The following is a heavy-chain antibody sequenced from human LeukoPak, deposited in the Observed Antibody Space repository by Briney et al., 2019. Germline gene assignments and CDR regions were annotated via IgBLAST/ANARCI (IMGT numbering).Heavy chain of an antibody. CDR3: AKGSKAVVFTRDHYMDV. Sequence: GGSLRLSCAASGFTFSSYEMNWVRQAPGKGLEWVSYISSSGSTIYYADSVKGRFTISRGNAKNSLYLQMNSLRAEDTAVYYCAKGSKAVVFTRDHYMDVWGKGTTVTFSS. CDR1: GFTFSSYE. D-gene: IGHD3-22*01. V-gene: IGHV3-48*03. J-gene: IGHJ6*03. CDR2: ISSSGSTI.